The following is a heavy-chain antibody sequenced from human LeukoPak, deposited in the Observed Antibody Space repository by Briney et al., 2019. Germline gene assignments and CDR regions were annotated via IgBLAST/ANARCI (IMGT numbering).Heavy chain of an antibody. CDR3: ARDVMYSSSSGSFDY. Sequence: GGSLRLSCAASEFTFSGYWMNWVRQAPGKGPEWVANINQDGSEKYYVDSVKGRFTISRDNAKNSLYLQMNSLRAEDTAVYYCARDVMYSSSSGSFDYWGQGTLVTVSS. J-gene: IGHJ4*02. D-gene: IGHD6-6*01. CDR2: INQDGSEK. CDR1: EFTFSGYW. V-gene: IGHV3-7*01.